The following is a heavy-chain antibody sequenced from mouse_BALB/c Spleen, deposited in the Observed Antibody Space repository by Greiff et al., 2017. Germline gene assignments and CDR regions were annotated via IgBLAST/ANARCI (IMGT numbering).Heavy chain of an antibody. CDR3: AREGGSSGYGAMDY. J-gene: IGHJ4*01. Sequence: EVQLVESGPGLVKPSQSLSLTCSVTGYSITSGYYWNWIRQFPGNKLEWMGYISYDGSNNYNPSLKNRISITRDTSKNQFFLKLNSVTTEDTATYYCAREGGSSGYGAMDYWGQGTSVTVSS. CDR1: GYSITSGYY. CDR2: ISYDGSN. V-gene: IGHV3-6*02. D-gene: IGHD3-1*01.